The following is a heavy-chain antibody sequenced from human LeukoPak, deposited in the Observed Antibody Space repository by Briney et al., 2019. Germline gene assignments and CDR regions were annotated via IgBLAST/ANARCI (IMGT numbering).Heavy chain of an antibody. D-gene: IGHD3-22*01. Sequence: GGSLRLSCAASGLTFSSNAMSWVRQAPGKGLEWVSSISGSGGSTHYADSVKGRFTISRDNSKNTVYLQMNSLRAEDTAAYYCAQVRTGYYYFNLDYWGQGTLVTVSS. CDR1: GLTFSSNA. CDR3: AQVRTGYYYFNLDY. J-gene: IGHJ4*02. CDR2: ISGSGGST. V-gene: IGHV3-23*01.